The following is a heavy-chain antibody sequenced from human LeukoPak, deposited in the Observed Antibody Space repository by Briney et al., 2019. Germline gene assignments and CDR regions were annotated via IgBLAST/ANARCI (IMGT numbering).Heavy chain of an antibody. CDR2: IGSSSSTI. J-gene: IGHJ4*02. D-gene: IGHD6-19*01. Sequence: GGSLRLSCAASGFIFSRYSMNWALQAPGKGLEWVSYIGSSSSTIHYADSVKGRFTISRDNAKNSLYLQMNSLRDEDTAVYYCAREAVAGNYFDNWGQGTLVTVSS. V-gene: IGHV3-48*02. CDR1: GFIFSRYS. CDR3: AREAVAGNYFDN.